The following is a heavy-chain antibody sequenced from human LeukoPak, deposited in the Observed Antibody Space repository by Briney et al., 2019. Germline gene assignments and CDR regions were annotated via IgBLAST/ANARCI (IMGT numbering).Heavy chain of an antibody. V-gene: IGHV1-69*05. Sequence: GASVKVSCKASGGTFISYAISWVRQAPGQGLEWMGGIIPIFGTANYAQKFQGRVTMTRDTSTSTVYMELSSLRSEDTAVYYCASWSSGYITSGKYYGMDVWGQGTTVTVSS. D-gene: IGHD3-22*01. CDR1: GGTFISYA. CDR3: ASWSSGYITSGKYYGMDV. CDR2: IIPIFGTA. J-gene: IGHJ6*02.